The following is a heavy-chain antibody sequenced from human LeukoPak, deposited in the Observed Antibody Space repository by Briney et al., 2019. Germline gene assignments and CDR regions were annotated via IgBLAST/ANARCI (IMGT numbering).Heavy chain of an antibody. CDR3: ARDLSDGYFDY. CDR2: INSDGSST. V-gene: IGHV3-74*01. D-gene: IGHD2/OR15-2a*01. CDR1: GFTFSSYA. Sequence: PGGSLRLSCAASGFTFSSYAMSWVRQAPGKGLEWVSRINSDGSSTSYADSVKGRFTTSRDNAKNTLYLQMNSLRAEDTAVYYCARDLSDGYFDYWGQGTLVTVSS. J-gene: IGHJ4*02.